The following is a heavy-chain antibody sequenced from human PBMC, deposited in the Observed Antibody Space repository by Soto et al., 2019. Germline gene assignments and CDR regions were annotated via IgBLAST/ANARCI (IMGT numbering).Heavy chain of an antibody. CDR2: IYYSGST. Sequence: SETLSLTCTVSGGSISRGGYFWCWIRQHPRKGLEWIGYIYYSGSTYYNPSLKSRVTISVDTSKNQFSLQLSSVTAAATAVYYCASANPGYSSGWSSYYCDYWGQGTLGTVSS. J-gene: IGHJ4*02. CDR3: ASANPGYSSGWSSYYCDY. V-gene: IGHV4-31*03. CDR1: GGSISRGGYF. D-gene: IGHD6-19*01.